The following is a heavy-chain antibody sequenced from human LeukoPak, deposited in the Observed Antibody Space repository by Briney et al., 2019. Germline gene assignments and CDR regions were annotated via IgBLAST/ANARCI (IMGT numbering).Heavy chain of an antibody. CDR2: ISGGGGGT. J-gene: IGHJ4*02. D-gene: IGHD1-26*01. V-gene: IGHV3-23*01. CDR3: AKGGQYYFDY. CDR1: GFNFSTYV. Sequence: RGSLRLSCAASGFNFSTYVMSWVRQAPGKGLQWVSAISGGGGGTYYADSVKGRFTISRDNSKNTLYLQMNRLRAEDTAVYYCAKGGQYYFDYWGQGTLVTVSS.